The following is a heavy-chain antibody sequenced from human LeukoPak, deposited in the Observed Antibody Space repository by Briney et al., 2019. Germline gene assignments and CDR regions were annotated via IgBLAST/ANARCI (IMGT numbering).Heavy chain of an antibody. V-gene: IGHV1-8*03. D-gene: IGHD3-3*01. Sequence: ASVKVSCKASGYTFTGYYIHWVRQAPGQGLEWMGWINPNSGNTGYAQKFQGRVTITRNTSISTAYMELSSLRSEDTAVYYCARAYYDFWSGYQLDVWGKGTTVTVSS. CDR1: GYTFTGYY. J-gene: IGHJ6*04. CDR3: ARAYYDFWSGYQLDV. CDR2: INPNSGNT.